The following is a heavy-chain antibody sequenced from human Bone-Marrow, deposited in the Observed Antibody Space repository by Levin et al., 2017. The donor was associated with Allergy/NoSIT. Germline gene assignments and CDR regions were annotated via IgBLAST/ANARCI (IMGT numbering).Heavy chain of an antibody. D-gene: IGHD4-23*01. Sequence: TGGSLRLSCAASGFSFSSYAMTWVRQAPGKGLEWVSTISGGGGSTYYADSVKGRFTISRDNSKNTLYVQMNSLRAEDTAVYYCAKDWDYGGNFPYFDYWGQGTLVTVSS. CDR3: AKDWDYGGNFPYFDY. V-gene: IGHV3-23*01. J-gene: IGHJ4*02. CDR1: GFSFSSYA. CDR2: ISGGGGST.